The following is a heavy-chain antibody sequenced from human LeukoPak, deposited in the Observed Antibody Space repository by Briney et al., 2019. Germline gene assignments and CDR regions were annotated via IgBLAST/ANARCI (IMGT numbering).Heavy chain of an antibody. J-gene: IGHJ4*02. CDR1: RFSFSSYW. CDR3: ARVRTAEGTLEDY. CDR2: IKHDGSEK. D-gene: IGHD6-13*01. V-gene: IGHV3-7*01. Sequence: GGSLRLSCAASRFSFSSYWMSWVRQPPGKGLEWVANIKHDGSEKYYVDSVKGRFTISRDNAKNSLYLQMNSLRAEDTAVYYCARVRTAEGTLEDYWGQGTLVTVSS.